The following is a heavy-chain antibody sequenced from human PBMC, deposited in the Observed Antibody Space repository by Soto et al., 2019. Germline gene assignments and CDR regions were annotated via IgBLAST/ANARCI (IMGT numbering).Heavy chain of an antibody. CDR1: GGSISSYY. J-gene: IGHJ6*03. Sequence: SETLSLTCTVSGGSISSYYWSWIRQPPGKGLEWIGYIYYSGSTNYNPSLKSRVTIPVDTSKNQFSLKLSSVTAADTAVYYCARRVWAAAGTVPYYYYYMDVWGKGTTVTVSS. V-gene: IGHV4-59*08. CDR3: ARRVWAAAGTVPYYYYYMDV. CDR2: IYYSGST. D-gene: IGHD6-13*01.